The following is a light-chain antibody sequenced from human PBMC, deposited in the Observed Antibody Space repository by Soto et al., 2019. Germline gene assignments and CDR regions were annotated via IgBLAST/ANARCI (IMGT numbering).Light chain of an antibody. CDR1: ESISRDY. J-gene: IGKJ4*01. V-gene: IGKV3-20*01. CDR2: GAS. Sequence: EIVLTQSPGTLSLSPGQRATLSCRASESISRDYLAWYQQRLGQAPRLLIYGASSGATGIPDRFSGSGSGTDLTLTITRLEPEDFAVYYCQQYGLSRIFGGGTKVEIK. CDR3: QQYGLSRI.